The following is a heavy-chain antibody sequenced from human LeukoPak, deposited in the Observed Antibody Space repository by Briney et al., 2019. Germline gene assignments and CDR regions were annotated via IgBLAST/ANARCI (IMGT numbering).Heavy chain of an antibody. D-gene: IGHD3-10*01. V-gene: IGHV4-28*05. CDR1: GYSISSGNW. CDR3: ARNAAGFEGGFDP. Sequence: PSDTLSLTCAVSGYSISSGNWWGWLRQPPGKGLEWIGYIYYTGSIYYNPSLKSRVTISVDTSKNQFSLKLRSVTAVDTAVYYCARNAAGFEGGFDPWGQGTLVTVSS. CDR2: IYYTGSI. J-gene: IGHJ5*02.